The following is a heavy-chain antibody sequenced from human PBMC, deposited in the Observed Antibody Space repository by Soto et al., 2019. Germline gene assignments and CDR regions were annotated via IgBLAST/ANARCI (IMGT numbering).Heavy chain of an antibody. CDR1: GYTFTGYY. Sequence: GGSVKVSFKASGYTFTGYYIHWLRQAPGQGLEWMGWINPNTGGTNYAQKFQGRVTMTRDASISTAYMELSTLKSDDAAVYYCARLMDPYSGPHLDIWGQGTMVTVSS. D-gene: IGHD1-26*01. CDR2: INPNTGGT. V-gene: IGHV1-2*02. CDR3: ARLMDPYSGPHLDI. J-gene: IGHJ3*02.